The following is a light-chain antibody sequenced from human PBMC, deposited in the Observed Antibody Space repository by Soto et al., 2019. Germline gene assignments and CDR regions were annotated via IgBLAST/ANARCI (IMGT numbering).Light chain of an antibody. CDR1: QSVSSY. Sequence: DIVLTQSPATLSLSPGERATLSCRARQSVSSYLAWYQQKPGQAPRLLIYDASNRANGIPARFSGSGSGTDFTLTISSLGPEDFAVYYCQQRSNWPPSLTFGGGTKVEIK. J-gene: IGKJ4*01. CDR3: QQRSNWPPSLT. CDR2: DAS. V-gene: IGKV3-11*01.